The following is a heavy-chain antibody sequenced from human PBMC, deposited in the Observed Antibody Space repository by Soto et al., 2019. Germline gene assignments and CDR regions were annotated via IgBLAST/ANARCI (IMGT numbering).Heavy chain of an antibody. CDR1: GYTFTSYY. J-gene: IGHJ6*02. CDR3: ARGEIAVAGPHYYYGMDV. Sequence: ASVKVSCKASGYTFTSYYIHWVRQAPGQGLEWMGIINPRGGITTYAQKFQGRVTITADESTSTAYMELSSLRSEDTAVYYCARGEIAVAGPHYYYGMDVWGQGTTVTVSS. V-gene: IGHV1-46*01. CDR2: INPRGGIT. D-gene: IGHD6-19*01.